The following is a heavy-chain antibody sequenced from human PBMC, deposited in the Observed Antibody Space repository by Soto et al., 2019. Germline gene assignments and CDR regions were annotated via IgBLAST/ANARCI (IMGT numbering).Heavy chain of an antibody. D-gene: IGHD2-21*02. Sequence: PGGSLRLSCAASGFTVSSYWMHWVRQAPGKGLVWVSRINSDGSSTSYADSVKGRFTISRDNAKNTLYLQMNSLRAEDTAVYYCAISYCGGDCYPVYFDYWGQGTLVTVSS. CDR2: INSDGSST. V-gene: IGHV3-74*01. CDR1: GFTVSSYW. J-gene: IGHJ4*02. CDR3: AISYCGGDCYPVYFDY.